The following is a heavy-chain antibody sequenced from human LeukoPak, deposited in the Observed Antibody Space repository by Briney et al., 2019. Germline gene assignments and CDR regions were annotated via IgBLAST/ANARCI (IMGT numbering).Heavy chain of an antibody. CDR3: ARVNSSSWYYSDY. D-gene: IGHD6-13*01. J-gene: IGHJ4*02. Sequence: TSETLSLTCTVSGGSISSGGYYWSWIRQHPGKGLEWIEYIYYSGSTYYNPSLKSRVTISVDTSKNQFSLKLSSVTAADTAVYYCARVNSSSWYYSDYWGQGTLVTVSS. CDR2: IYYSGST. CDR1: GGSISSGGYY. V-gene: IGHV4-31*03.